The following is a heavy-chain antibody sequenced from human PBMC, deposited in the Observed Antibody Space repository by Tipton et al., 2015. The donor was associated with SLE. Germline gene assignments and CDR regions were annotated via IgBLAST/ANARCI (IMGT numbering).Heavy chain of an antibody. J-gene: IGHJ3*02. CDR3: APITVSSEYRSLDI. CDR1: GFSLSSYG. V-gene: IGHV3-33*01. CDR2: MWRDGNNK. Sequence: RSLRLSCATSGFSLSSYGMHWVRQAPGKGLEWVAVMWRDGNNKFYADSVKGRFAISRDNSENTVYLQMNSLTTEDTAVYYCAPITVSSEYRSLDIWGRGTMVIVSS. D-gene: IGHD4-17*01.